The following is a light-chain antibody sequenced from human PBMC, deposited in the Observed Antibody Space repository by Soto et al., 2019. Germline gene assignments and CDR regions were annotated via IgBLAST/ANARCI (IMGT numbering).Light chain of an antibody. CDR2: GAF. Sequence: EIVLTQSPGTLSLSPGERATLSCRASQSIRSNYLAWYQQKPGQAPRFLIYGAFSRATGIPDRFSGSGSGTEFTLSISSLQSEDFAVYYCKQYKEWPPFTFGQGTRLEIK. J-gene: IGKJ5*01. CDR3: KQYKEWPPFT. V-gene: IGKV3-20*01. CDR1: QSIRSNY.